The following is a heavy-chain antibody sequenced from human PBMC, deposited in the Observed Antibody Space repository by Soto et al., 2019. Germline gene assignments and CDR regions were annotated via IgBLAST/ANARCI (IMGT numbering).Heavy chain of an antibody. Sequence: PSETLSLTCAVYGGSFSGYYWSWIRQPPGKGLEWIGEINHSGSTNYNPSPKSRVTISVDTSKNQFSLKLSSVTAADTAVYYCARGRVRFLEWLLKGPLYYMDVWGKGTTVTVSS. D-gene: IGHD3-3*01. J-gene: IGHJ6*03. V-gene: IGHV4-34*01. CDR3: ARGRVRFLEWLLKGPLYYMDV. CDR1: GGSFSGYY. CDR2: INHSGST.